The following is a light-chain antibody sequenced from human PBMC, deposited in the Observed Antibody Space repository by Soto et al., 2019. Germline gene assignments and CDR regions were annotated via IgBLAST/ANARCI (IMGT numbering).Light chain of an antibody. CDR3: QSYDSSLSAAVV. V-gene: IGLV1-40*01. Sequence: QSVLTQPPSVSGAPGQRVTISCTGSSSNIGAGYDVHWYQQLPGTAPKLLIYGISNRPSGVPDRFSGSKSGTSASLAITGLQAEDEADYYCQSYDSSLSAAVVFGGGTKLTVL. J-gene: IGLJ2*01. CDR1: SSNIGAGYD. CDR2: GIS.